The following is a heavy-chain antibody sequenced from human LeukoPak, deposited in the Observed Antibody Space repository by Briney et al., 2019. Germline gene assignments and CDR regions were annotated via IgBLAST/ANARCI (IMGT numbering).Heavy chain of an antibody. Sequence: ASVKVSCKASGYTFTSYGIRWVRQAPGQGLEWMGWISAYNGNTNYAQKLQGRVTMTTDTSTSTAYMELRSLRSDDTAVYYCARDLGGYCSSTSCYRGDGNWFDPWGQGTLVTVSS. D-gene: IGHD2-2*01. CDR3: ARDLGGYCSSTSCYRGDGNWFDP. J-gene: IGHJ5*02. CDR1: GYTFTSYG. V-gene: IGHV1-18*01. CDR2: ISAYNGNT.